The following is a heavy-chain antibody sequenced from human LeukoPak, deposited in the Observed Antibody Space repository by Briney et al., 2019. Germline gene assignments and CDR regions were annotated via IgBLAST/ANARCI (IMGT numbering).Heavy chain of an antibody. CDR1: GYTFSSYG. V-gene: IGHV1-18*01. CDR3: ARDMVGLAADGNWFDP. J-gene: IGHJ5*02. CDR2: IATYNSKT. D-gene: IGHD6-13*01. Sequence: ASVKVSCKASGYTFSSYGISWVRHAPGQGSEWMGWIATYNSKTKYAEKVQGRVTINTGTSTTTAYMELRTLRSDHTAVYYCARDMVGLAADGNWFDPWGQGTLVTVSS.